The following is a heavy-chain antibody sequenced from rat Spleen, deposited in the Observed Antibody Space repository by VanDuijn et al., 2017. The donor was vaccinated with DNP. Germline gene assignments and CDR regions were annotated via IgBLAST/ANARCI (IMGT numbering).Heavy chain of an antibody. CDR1: GDSITGDY. Sequence: EVQLQESGPGLVKPSQSLSLTCSVTGDSITGDYWGWIRKFPGNKMEYIGHISYSGSPNYNPSLRSRISITRDTSKNQFFLHLNSVTTEDTATYYCARWVWYFDYWGQGVIVTVSS. V-gene: IGHV3-1*01. CDR2: ISYSGSP. J-gene: IGHJ2*01. CDR3: ARWVWYFDY.